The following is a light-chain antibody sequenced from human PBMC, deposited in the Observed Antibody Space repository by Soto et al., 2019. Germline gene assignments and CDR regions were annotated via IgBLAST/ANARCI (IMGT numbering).Light chain of an antibody. CDR3: QQYGCCPWT. CDR2: GAS. CDR1: QSVSSSY. Sequence: EMVLTQSPGTLSLSPGERATLSCRASQSVSSSYLAWYQQKPGQAPRLLIYGASSRATGIQDRFSGSGSGTDCNRTISRMVPEDFAVYYCQQYGCCPWTFGRRTKVEIK. J-gene: IGKJ1*01. V-gene: IGKV3-20*01.